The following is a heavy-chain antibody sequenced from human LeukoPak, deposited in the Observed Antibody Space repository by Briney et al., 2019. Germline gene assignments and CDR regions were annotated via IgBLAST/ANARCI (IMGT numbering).Heavy chain of an antibody. CDR1: GDSVSSNSAA. J-gene: IGHJ5*02. CDR3: ARDVKRASVSIGSWFDP. V-gene: IGHV6-1*01. CDR2: NMNKSKWYN. D-gene: IGHD1-26*01. Sequence: SQTLSLTCAIAGDSVSSNSAAWNWIRQSPSRGLEWLGKNMNKSKWYNDYVYCEKRRISIKPDTSKNQFSLQLKFVTPDDTAVYYCARDVKRASVSIGSWFDPWGQGTLATLSS.